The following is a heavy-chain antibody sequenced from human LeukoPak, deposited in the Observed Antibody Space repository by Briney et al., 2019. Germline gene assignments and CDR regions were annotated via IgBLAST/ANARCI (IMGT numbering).Heavy chain of an antibody. CDR2: IYGGGST. CDR1: GLSVSSNF. CDR3: ASWPVGWYGEDS. J-gene: IGHJ4*02. V-gene: IGHV3-53*01. D-gene: IGHD6-19*01. Sequence: GSLRLSCAATGLSVSSNFMSWVRQAPGKGLEWVSVIYGGGSTYYADSVKGRFTISRDTPKNTLYLQMNSLKVEDTAVYYCASWPVGWYGEDSWGQGTLVTVSP.